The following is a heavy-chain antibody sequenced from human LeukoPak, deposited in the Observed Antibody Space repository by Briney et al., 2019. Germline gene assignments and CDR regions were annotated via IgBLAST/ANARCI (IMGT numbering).Heavy chain of an antibody. CDR3: ARDREGRDGYNSHYCYYMDV. D-gene: IGHD5-24*01. J-gene: IGHJ6*03. Sequence: SETLSLTCTVSGGSISRSSYYWGWIRQPPGKGLEWIGRIYYSGSTYYNPSLKSRVTISVDTSKNQFSLKLSSVTAADTAVYYCARDREGRDGYNSHYCYYMDVWGKGTTVTVSS. CDR1: GGSISRSSYY. V-gene: IGHV4-39*07. CDR2: IYYSGST.